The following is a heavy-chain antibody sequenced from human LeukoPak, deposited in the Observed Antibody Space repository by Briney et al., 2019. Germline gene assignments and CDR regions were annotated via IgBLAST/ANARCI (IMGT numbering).Heavy chain of an antibody. CDR3: ARGGFGYVYFDY. Sequence: GGSLRLSCVASGFTFSSYAMSWIRQAPGKGLEWVAHIKGDGSEKYSVDSVKGRFTISRDNAKSSLYLQMNSLRAEDTALYYCARGGFGYVYFDYWGQGSLVTVSS. D-gene: IGHD2-8*01. CDR1: GFTFSSYA. CDR2: IKGDGSEK. J-gene: IGHJ4*02. V-gene: IGHV3-7*01.